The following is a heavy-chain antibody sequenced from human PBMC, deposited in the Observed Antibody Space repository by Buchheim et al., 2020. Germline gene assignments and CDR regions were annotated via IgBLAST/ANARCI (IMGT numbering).Heavy chain of an antibody. CDR1: GFTFSSYW. Sequence: EVQLVESGGGLVQPGGSLRLSCAASGFTFSSYWMSWVRQAPGKGLEWVANIKQDGSEKYYVDSVKGRFTISRDTAKNSLYLQMNCLRAEDTAVYYCARHWDSNIQLYYYYGMDVWGQGTT. CDR3: ARHWDSNIQLYYYYGMDV. V-gene: IGHV3-7*01. CDR2: IKQDGSEK. J-gene: IGHJ6*02. D-gene: IGHD4-11*01.